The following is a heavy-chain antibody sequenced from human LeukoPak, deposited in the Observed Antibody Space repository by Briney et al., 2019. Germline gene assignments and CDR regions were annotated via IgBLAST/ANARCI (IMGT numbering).Heavy chain of an antibody. CDR1: GFTFSVYP. CDR2: ISVSGDST. Sequence: GGSLRLSCAASGFTFSVYPMSWVRQAPGKGLEWVSAISVSGDSTYYADSVKGRFTISRDNSKNTLYLQMNSLGAEDTAVYYCAKDHGVWGQGTLVTVSS. J-gene: IGHJ4*02. CDR3: AKDHGV. V-gene: IGHV3-23*01.